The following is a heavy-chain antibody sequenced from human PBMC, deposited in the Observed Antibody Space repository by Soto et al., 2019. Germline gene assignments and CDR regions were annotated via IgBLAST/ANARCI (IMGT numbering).Heavy chain of an antibody. CDR1: GYSFTSYW. J-gene: IGHJ4*02. CDR3: ARFEYYDILTGYHSRYYFDY. CDR2: IYPGDSDT. Sequence: GEPLKISCKGSGYSFTSYWIGWVRQMPGKGLEWMGIIYPGDSDTRYSPSFQGQVTISADKSISTAYLQWSSLKASDTAMYYCARFEYYDILTGYHSRYYFDYWGQGTLVTVSS. V-gene: IGHV5-51*01. D-gene: IGHD3-9*01.